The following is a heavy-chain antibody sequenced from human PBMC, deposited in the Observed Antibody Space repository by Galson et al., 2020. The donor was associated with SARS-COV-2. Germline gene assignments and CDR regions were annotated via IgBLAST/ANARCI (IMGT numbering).Heavy chain of an antibody. CDR3: AKGCGGDCPGYGMDV. Sequence: GESLKISCAASGFTFSSYDMHWVRQAPGKGLEWVALISYDGSNKYYADSVKGRFTISRDNSKNTLYLQMNSLRPEDTAVYYCAKGCGGDCPGYGMDVWGQGTTVTVSS. CDR1: GFTFSSYD. CDR2: ISYDGSNK. J-gene: IGHJ6*02. D-gene: IGHD2-21*02. V-gene: IGHV3-30*18.